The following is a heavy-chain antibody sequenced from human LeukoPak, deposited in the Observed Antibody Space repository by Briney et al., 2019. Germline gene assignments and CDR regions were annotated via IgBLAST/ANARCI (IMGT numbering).Heavy chain of an antibody. V-gene: IGHV1-2*02. D-gene: IGHD3-10*01. J-gene: IGHJ4*02. CDR1: GYTFTGYY. CDR3: ARVWLVRGVIPGY. CDR2: INPNSGGT. Sequence: GASVKVSCKASGYTFTGYYMHWVRQAPGQGLEWMGWINPNSGGTNYAQKFQGRVTMTRDTSISTAYMELSRLRSEDTAVYYCARVWLVRGVIPGYWGQGTLVTVSS.